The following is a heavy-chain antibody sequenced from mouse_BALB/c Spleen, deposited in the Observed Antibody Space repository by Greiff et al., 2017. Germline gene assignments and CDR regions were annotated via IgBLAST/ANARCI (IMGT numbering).Heavy chain of an antibody. CDR1: GFNIKDTY. CDR2: IDPANGNT. J-gene: IGHJ2*01. V-gene: IGHV14-3*02. Sequence: VQLQQSGAELVKPGASVKLSCTASGFNIKDTYMHWVKQRPEQGLEWIGRIDPANGNTKYDPKFQGKATITADTSSNTAYLQLSSLTSEDTAVYYCASPSDYYGSSSFDYWGQGTTLTVSS. D-gene: IGHD1-1*01. CDR3: ASPSDYYGSSSFDY.